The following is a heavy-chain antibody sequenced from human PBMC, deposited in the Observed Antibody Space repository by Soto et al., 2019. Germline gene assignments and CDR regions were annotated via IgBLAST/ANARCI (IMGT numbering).Heavy chain of an antibody. D-gene: IGHD2-2*02. CDR2: IYYSGST. CDR1: GGSISSSSYY. V-gene: IGHV4-39*01. Sequence: SETLSLTWTVSGGSISSSSYYGGWIRQPRGKGLEWVGCIYYSGSTYYNPSLKSRVTISVDTSKNQFSLKLSSVTAADTAVYYCARHSGYCSSTSCYTGPWYNWFDPWGQGTLVTVSS. CDR3: ARHSGYCSSTSCYTGPWYNWFDP. J-gene: IGHJ5*02.